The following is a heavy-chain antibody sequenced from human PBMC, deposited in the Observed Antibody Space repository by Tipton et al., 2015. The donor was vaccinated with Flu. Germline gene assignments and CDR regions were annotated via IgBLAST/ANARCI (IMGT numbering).Heavy chain of an antibody. CDR1: GFTFSSYE. CDR2: ISSSGSTI. Sequence: SLRLSCAASGFTFSSYEMNWVRQAPGKGLEWVSYISSSGSTIYYADSVKGRFTISRDNAKNSLYLQMNSLRAEDTAVYYCARGGEWELHFDYWGQGTLVTVSS. V-gene: IGHV3-48*03. D-gene: IGHD1-26*01. J-gene: IGHJ4*02. CDR3: ARGGEWELHFDY.